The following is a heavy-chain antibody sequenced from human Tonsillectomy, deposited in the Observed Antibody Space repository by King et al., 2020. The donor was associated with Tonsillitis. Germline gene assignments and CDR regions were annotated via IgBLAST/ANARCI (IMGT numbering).Heavy chain of an antibody. J-gene: IGHJ4*02. D-gene: IGHD2-15*01. V-gene: IGHV3-23*04. CDR2: MSGSGGST. Sequence: VQLVESGGGLVQPGGSLRLSWAASGFTFSSYAMSWVRQAPGKGLEWVSAMSGSGGSTYYADSVKGRVTISRDNSKNTLYLQMNSLRAEDTAVYYCAICPIPYCSGGSCNFFDYWGQGTLVTVSS. CDR3: AICPIPYCSGGSCNFFDY. CDR1: GFTFSSYA.